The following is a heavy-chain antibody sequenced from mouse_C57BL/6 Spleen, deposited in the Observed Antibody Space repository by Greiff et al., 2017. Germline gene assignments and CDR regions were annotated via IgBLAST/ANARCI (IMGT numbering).Heavy chain of an antibody. CDR2: IYPGDGDT. CDR3: ARGGTTVVAHFDY. CDR1: GYAFSSSW. Sequence: VQLQQSGPELVKPGASVKISCKASGYAFSSSWMNWVKQRPGKGLEWIGRIYPGDGDTNYNGKFKGQAPLTADKSSSTAYMQLSSLTSEDSAVYFCARGGTTVVAHFDYWGQGTTLTVSS. J-gene: IGHJ2*01. V-gene: IGHV1-82*01. D-gene: IGHD1-1*01.